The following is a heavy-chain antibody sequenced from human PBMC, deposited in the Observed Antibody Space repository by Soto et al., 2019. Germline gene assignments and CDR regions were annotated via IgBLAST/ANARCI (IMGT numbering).Heavy chain of an antibody. D-gene: IGHD2-15*01. CDR2: ISAYNGNT. CDR3: AREWMMCSEGGGSCYFDY. Sequence: ASVKVSCKASGYTFTSYGISWVRQAPGQGLEWMGWISAYNGNTNYAQKLQGSVSMTTDTSTSTAYMELRSLRSDDTAVYYCAREWMMCSEGGGSCYFDYWGQGTLVTVSS. V-gene: IGHV1-18*01. J-gene: IGHJ4*02. CDR1: GYTFTSYG.